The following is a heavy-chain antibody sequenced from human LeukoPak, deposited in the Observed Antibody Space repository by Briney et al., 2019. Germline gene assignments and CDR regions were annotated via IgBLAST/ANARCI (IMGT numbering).Heavy chain of an antibody. Sequence: GASVKVSCKASGYAFTNYGITWVRQAPGQGLEWLGWISTFNGNTNYAQRLQDRVTMTTDTSTNTAYLELRRLRSDDTALYYCARRHLIGNGYFDHWGQGSPVTVSS. CDR1: GYAFTNYG. D-gene: IGHD4-23*01. V-gene: IGHV1-18*01. J-gene: IGHJ4*02. CDR2: ISTFNGNT. CDR3: ARRHLIGNGYFDH.